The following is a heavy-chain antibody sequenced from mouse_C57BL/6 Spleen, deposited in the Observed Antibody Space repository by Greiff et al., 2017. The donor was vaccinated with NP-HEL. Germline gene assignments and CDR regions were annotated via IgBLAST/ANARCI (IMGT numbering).Heavy chain of an antibody. CDR1: GYTFTSYW. D-gene: IGHD4-1*01. Sequence: QVQLQQPGAELVRPGTSVKLSCKASGYTFTSYWMHWVKQRPGQGLEWIGVIDPSDSYTNYNQKFKGKATLTVDTSSSTAYMQLSSLTSEDSAVYYCARGNWPFDYWGQGTTLTVSS. CDR2: IDPSDSYT. CDR3: ARGNWPFDY. J-gene: IGHJ2*01. V-gene: IGHV1-59*01.